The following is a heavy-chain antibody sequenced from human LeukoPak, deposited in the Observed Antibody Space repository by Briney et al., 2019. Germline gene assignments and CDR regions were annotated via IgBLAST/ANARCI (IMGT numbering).Heavy chain of an antibody. D-gene: IGHD1-26*01. CDR1: GVSIISSAYS. CDR2: IYYSGSA. Sequence: SETLSLTCTVSGVSIISSAYSWGWIRQPPGKGLEYIGNIYYSGSAYYNPSLKSRVTLSVDTSNNQFSLRLTSVTAADTAVYYCATLAGESWGQGTLVTVSS. J-gene: IGHJ5*02. CDR3: ATLAGES. V-gene: IGHV4-39*01.